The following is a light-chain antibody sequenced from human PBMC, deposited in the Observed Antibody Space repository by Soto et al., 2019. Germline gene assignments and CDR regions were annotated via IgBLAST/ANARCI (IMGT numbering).Light chain of an antibody. Sequence: DIQMTQSPSSLSASVGDRVTITCQASQDISNYLNWYQQKPGKAPKLLIYDASNLETRVPSRFXGSGSGTDFTFTISSLQPEDIATYYCQQYDNLPPFTFGPGTKVDIK. V-gene: IGKV1-33*01. CDR3: QQYDNLPPFT. J-gene: IGKJ3*01. CDR1: QDISNY. CDR2: DAS.